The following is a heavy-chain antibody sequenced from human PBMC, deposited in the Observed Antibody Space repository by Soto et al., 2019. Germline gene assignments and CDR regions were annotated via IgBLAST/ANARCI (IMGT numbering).Heavy chain of an antibody. Sequence: KTSETLSLTCAVYGGSFSGYYWSWIRQPPGKGLEWIGEINHSGSTNYNPSLKSRVTISVDTSKNQFSLKLSSVTAADTAVYYCARQVAHLRGMDVWGQGTTVTVSS. V-gene: IGHV4-34*01. D-gene: IGHD5-12*01. CDR2: INHSGST. J-gene: IGHJ6*02. CDR3: ARQVAHLRGMDV. CDR1: GGSFSGYY.